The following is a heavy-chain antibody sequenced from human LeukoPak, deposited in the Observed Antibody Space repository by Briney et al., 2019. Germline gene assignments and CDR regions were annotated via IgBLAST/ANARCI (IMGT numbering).Heavy chain of an antibody. CDR1: GFTFSTYA. Sequence: GWSLRLSCAASGFTFSTYAMSWVRQAPGKGLERVSAISASGGSTYYADSVKGRFTISRDNSKNTLYLQMNSLRAEDTAVYYCAKFSDSSGYYWGAFDYWGQGSLVTVSS. J-gene: IGHJ4*02. CDR2: ISASGGST. CDR3: AKFSDSSGYYWGAFDY. V-gene: IGHV3-23*01. D-gene: IGHD3-22*01.